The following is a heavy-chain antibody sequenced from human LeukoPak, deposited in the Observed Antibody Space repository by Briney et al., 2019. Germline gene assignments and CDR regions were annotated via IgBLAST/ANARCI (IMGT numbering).Heavy chain of an antibody. CDR2: IYSSGST. Sequence: PSETLSLTCTVSGGFISSTSYYWGWIRQPPGKGLEWIGSIYSSGSTYYNASLQSRVTISIETSKNQISLRLNSVTAADTAMYYCAKSGGYGLIDYWGQGTLVTVSS. CDR3: AKSGGYGLIDY. CDR1: GGFISSTSYY. J-gene: IGHJ4*02. D-gene: IGHD1-26*01. V-gene: IGHV4-39*01.